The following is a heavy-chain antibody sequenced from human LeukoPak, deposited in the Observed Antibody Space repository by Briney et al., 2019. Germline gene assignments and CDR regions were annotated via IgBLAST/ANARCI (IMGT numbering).Heavy chain of an antibody. Sequence: GGSLRLSCAASGFTFSSYGMHWVRQAPGKGLEWVAFIRYDGSNKYYADSVKGRFTISRDNSKNTLYLQMNSLRAEDTAVYYCAKDGSELWLGIIRYYFDYWGQGTLVTVSS. V-gene: IGHV3-30*02. J-gene: IGHJ4*02. CDR2: IRYDGSNK. CDR1: GFTFSSYG. CDR3: AKDGSELWLGIIRYYFDY. D-gene: IGHD3-10*01.